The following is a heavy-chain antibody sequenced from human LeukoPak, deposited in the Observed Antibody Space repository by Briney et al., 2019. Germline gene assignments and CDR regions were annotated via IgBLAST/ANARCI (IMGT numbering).Heavy chain of an antibody. CDR3: ARATGIWFDP. CDR1: GGSISSYY. D-gene: IGHD3-10*01. Sequence: SETLSLTCTVSGGSISSYYWSWIRQPPGKGLEWIGYIYYSGSTNYNPSLKSRVTISVDTSKNQFSLKLGSVTAADTAVYYCARATGIWFDPWGQGTLVTVSS. J-gene: IGHJ5*02. CDR2: IYYSGST. V-gene: IGHV4-59*01.